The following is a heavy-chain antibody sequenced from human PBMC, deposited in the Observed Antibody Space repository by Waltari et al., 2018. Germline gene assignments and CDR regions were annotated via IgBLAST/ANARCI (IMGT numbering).Heavy chain of an antibody. Sequence: EVQLVESVGGLVKPGGPLGPSFEALGFTLSNAWMSWGSQAPGKGLEWVGRIKSKTDGGTTDYAAPVKGRFTISRDDSNNTLYLQMNSLKTEDTAVYYCTTGRAWCQGTLFTVSS. CDR3: TTGRA. V-gene: IGHV3-15*01. CDR2: IKSKTDGGTT. D-gene: IGHD3-10*01. CDR1: GFTLSNAW. J-gene: IGHJ5*02.